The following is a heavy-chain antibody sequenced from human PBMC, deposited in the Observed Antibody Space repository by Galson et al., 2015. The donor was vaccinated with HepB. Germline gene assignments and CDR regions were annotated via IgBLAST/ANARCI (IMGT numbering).Heavy chain of an antibody. CDR3: ARSEVTTVVTDFGS. CDR2: SRNKPKGYST. CDR1: GFSFSDHY. J-gene: IGHJ4*02. V-gene: IGHV3-72*01. D-gene: IGHD4-23*01. Sequence: SLRLSCAVSGFSFSDHYIDWVRQAPGKGLEWVGRSRNKPKGYSTAYAASVKGRFTVSRDDSKNSVFLQMNSLRSEDKAVYYWARSEVTTVVTDFGSWGQGTLVTVSS.